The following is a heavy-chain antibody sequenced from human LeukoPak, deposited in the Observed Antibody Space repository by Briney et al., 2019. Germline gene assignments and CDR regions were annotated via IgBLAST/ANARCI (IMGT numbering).Heavy chain of an antibody. CDR2: ISSSSSCI. V-gene: IGHV3-21*01. J-gene: IGHJ4*02. Sequence: PGGSLRLSCAASGFTFSSYSMNWVRQAPGKGLEWVSSISSSSSCIYYADSVKGRFTISRDNAKNSLYLQMNSLRAEDTAVYYCARDYDFWSGYYDYWGQGTLVTVSS. CDR3: ARDYDFWSGYYDY. D-gene: IGHD3-3*01. CDR1: GFTFSSYS.